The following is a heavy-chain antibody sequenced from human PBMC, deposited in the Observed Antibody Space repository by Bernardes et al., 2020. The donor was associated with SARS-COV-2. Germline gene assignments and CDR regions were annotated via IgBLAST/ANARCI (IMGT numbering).Heavy chain of an antibody. Sequence: AQVEVACKTSGYTFTAYVIIWVRQAPGQGLESMGWISAYNGYTNYAQKFQGRVTMTTDTSTSTAYMELRSLRSDDTAVYYCARALISDCSGGSCYPDYGDYFDYWGQGTLLTVSS. CDR3: ARALISDCSGGSCYPDYGDYFDY. J-gene: IGHJ4*02. CDR1: GYTFTAYV. CDR2: ISAYNGYT. V-gene: IGHV1-18*01. D-gene: IGHD2-15*01.